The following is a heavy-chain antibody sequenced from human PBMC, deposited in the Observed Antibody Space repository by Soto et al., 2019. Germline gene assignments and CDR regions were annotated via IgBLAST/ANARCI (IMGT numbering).Heavy chain of an antibody. D-gene: IGHD6-13*01. V-gene: IGHV3-23*01. CDR2: IGAGGGTT. Sequence: EVQLLESGGGLVQPGGSLRLSCAASGFTFSSYTINWVRQAPGKGLEWVSGIGAGGGTTYYADSVKGRFTISRDNSKNTLYVQMNSLRAEDTAVYYCAKDRVGSSWPYYFDYWGQGILVTVSS. CDR1: GFTFSSYT. CDR3: AKDRVGSSWPYYFDY. J-gene: IGHJ4*02.